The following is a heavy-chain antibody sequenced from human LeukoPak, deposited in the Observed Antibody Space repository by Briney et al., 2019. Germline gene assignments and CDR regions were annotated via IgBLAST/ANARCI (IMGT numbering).Heavy chain of an antibody. CDR3: ARDLYYYGSGSYRAFDI. CDR1: GGSISSYY. Sequence: SETLSLTCTVSGGSISSYYWSWIRQPPGKGLEWTGYIYYSGSTNYNPSLKSRVTISVDTSKNQFSLKLSSVTAADTAVYYCARDLYYYGSGSYRAFDIWGQGTMVTVSS. V-gene: IGHV4-59*01. D-gene: IGHD3-10*01. J-gene: IGHJ3*02. CDR2: IYYSGST.